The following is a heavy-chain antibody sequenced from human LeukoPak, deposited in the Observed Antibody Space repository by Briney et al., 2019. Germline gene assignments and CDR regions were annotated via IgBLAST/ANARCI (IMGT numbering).Heavy chain of an antibody. CDR1: GYTFTSYD. J-gene: IGHJ6*03. CDR2: MNPNSGNT. Sequence: ASVKVSCKASGYTFTSYDINWVRQATGQGLEWMGWMNPNSGNTGYAQKFQGRVTITRNTSISTAYMELSSLRSEDTAVYYCARAQRAVVPAAPFYYYYMDVWGKGTTVTVSS. CDR3: ARAQRAVVPAAPFYYYYMDV. V-gene: IGHV1-8*03. D-gene: IGHD2-2*01.